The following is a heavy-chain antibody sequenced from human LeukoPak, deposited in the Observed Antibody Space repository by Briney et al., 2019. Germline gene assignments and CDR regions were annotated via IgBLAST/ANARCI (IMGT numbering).Heavy chain of an antibody. CDR2: ISWNSGSI. CDR3: AKGWQLHDAFDI. J-gene: IGHJ3*02. D-gene: IGHD1-26*01. CDR1: GFTFDDYA. V-gene: IGHV3-9*03. Sequence: SLRLSCAASGFTFDDYAMHWVRQAPGKGLEWVSGISWNSGSIGYADSVKGRFTISRDNAKNSLYLQMNSLRAEDMASYYCAKGWQLHDAFDIWGQGTMVTVSS.